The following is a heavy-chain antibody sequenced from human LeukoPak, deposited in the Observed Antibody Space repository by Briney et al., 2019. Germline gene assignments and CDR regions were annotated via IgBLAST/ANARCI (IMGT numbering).Heavy chain of an antibody. J-gene: IGHJ4*02. CDR2: ISNSGSMI. Sequence: GVSLRLSCAVSGLTFSSYNMNWVRQAPGKGLEWVSYISNSGSMIYYADSVKGRFTLSRDNAKNSLYLQMNSLRDEHTAVSYCARGPISGWSADYWGQGTLVTVSS. D-gene: IGHD6-19*01. CDR1: GLTFSSYN. CDR3: ARGPISGWSADY. V-gene: IGHV3-48*02.